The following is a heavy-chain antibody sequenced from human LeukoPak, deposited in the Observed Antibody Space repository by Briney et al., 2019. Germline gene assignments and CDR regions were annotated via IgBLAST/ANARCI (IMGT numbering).Heavy chain of an antibody. Sequence: ASVNVSCQCSEYTFTCYYMHWLRPAPGQGLEWVGWINPNSDGSHYAQKLQGWVIMPRETSLRAPYMALSRQRTDDTPGFYFPRGGIVVVVAATTTLAFDIWGQGTMVTVSS. J-gene: IGHJ3*02. CDR1: EYTFTCYY. D-gene: IGHD2-15*01. V-gene: IGHV1-2*04. CDR3: PRGGIVVVVAATTTLAFDI. CDR2: INPNSDGS.